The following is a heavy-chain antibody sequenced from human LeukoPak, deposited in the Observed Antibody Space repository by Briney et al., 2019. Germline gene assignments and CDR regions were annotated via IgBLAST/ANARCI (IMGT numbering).Heavy chain of an antibody. Sequence: PSETLSLTCTVSGGSISSYYWSWIRQPPGKGLEWIGYIYTGGSTNYNPSLKSRVTISVDTSKNQFSLKLSSVSAADTAVYYCARLIAARPGHMDVWGKGTTVTVSS. D-gene: IGHD6-6*01. J-gene: IGHJ6*03. V-gene: IGHV4-4*09. CDR2: IYTGGST. CDR1: GGSISSYY. CDR3: ARLIAARPGHMDV.